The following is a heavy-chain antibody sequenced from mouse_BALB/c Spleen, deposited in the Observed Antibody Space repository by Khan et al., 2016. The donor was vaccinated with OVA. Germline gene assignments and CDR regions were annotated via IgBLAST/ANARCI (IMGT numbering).Heavy chain of an antibody. CDR1: GYIFTSYW. V-gene: IGHV1-76*01. J-gene: IGHJ4*01. CDR3: AREESYRYRYSRDY. CDR2: IYPGTGST. Sequence: QVQLKESGAELVRPGASVKLSCKTSGYIFTSYWIHWVKQRTGQGLEWIARIYPGTGSTYFNEKFKVKATLTAEKSSSNAYMKLSSLKSEASAVHFGAREESYRYRYSRDYWRLGTSVTVST. D-gene: IGHD2-14*01.